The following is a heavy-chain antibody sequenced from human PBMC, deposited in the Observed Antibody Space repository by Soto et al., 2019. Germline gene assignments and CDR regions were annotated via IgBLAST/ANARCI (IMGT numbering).Heavy chain of an antibody. J-gene: IGHJ4*02. D-gene: IGHD5-12*01. Sequence: QVQLVQSGAEVKKPGASVKVSCKTSGYTFTTYGISWVRQAPGQGFEWMGWISANNGNTKHAQKFRGRISMTTDTSTRTAYMEVRSLRSDDTAVYYCAREGRGYEDYWGQGTLVIVSS. CDR2: ISANNGNT. CDR1: GYTFTTYG. V-gene: IGHV1-18*01. CDR3: AREGRGYEDY.